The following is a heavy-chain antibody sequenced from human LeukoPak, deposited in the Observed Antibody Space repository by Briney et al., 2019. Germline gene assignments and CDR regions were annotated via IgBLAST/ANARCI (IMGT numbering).Heavy chain of an antibody. J-gene: IGHJ4*02. CDR1: GFTFSSYS. CDR3: ARDDGLYYYDSSGYYLDY. V-gene: IGHV3-21*01. CDR2: ISSSSSYI. D-gene: IGHD3-22*01. Sequence: GSLRLSCAASGFTFSSYSMNWVRQAPGKGLEWVSSISSSSSYIYYADSVKGRFTISRDNAKNSLYLQMNSLRAEDTAVYYCARDDGLYYYDSSGYYLDYWGQGTLVTVSS.